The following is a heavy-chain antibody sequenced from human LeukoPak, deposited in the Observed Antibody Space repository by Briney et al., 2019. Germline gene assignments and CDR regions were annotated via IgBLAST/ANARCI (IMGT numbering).Heavy chain of an antibody. Sequence: SETLSLTCTVSGGSISSSSYYWGWVRQPPGKGLEWIGSIYYSGSTYYNPCLKSRVTISVDTSKNQFSLKLSSVTGADTAVYYCARRAAGTGGVRYFDYGGQGTLVTVSS. V-gene: IGHV4-39*01. CDR1: GGSISSSSYY. D-gene: IGHD6-13*01. CDR3: ARRAAGTGGVRYFDY. J-gene: IGHJ4*02. CDR2: IYYSGST.